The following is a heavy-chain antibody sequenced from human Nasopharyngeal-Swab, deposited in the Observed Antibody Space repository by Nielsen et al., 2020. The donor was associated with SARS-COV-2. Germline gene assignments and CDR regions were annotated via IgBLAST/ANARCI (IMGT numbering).Heavy chain of an antibody. Sequence: GESLKISCKGSAHTFTTFWFTWVRQMPGKGLEWMGIIFPGDSDTRYSPSFQGQVTISVDKSISTAYLQWTSLKASDTALYFCAQTSVDANYFDKWGQGTLVTVSS. CDR2: IFPGDSDT. D-gene: IGHD2-8*01. CDR3: AQTSVDANYFDK. J-gene: IGHJ4*02. CDR1: AHTFTTFW. V-gene: IGHV5-51*01.